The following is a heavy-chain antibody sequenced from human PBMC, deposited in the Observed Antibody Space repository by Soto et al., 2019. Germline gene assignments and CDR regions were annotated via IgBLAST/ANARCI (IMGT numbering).Heavy chain of an antibody. CDR1: GFTFSSFA. V-gene: IGHV3-23*01. CDR2: ITGGGGGT. D-gene: IGHD6-13*01. CDR3: AKTLAGRFDY. Sequence: EVPLLESGGGLVQPGGSLRLSCAASGFTFSSFAMTWVRQAPGKGLEWVSTITGGGGGTYYADSVKGRFTISRDSSKNTLSLKMDGMRAEDTAMYYCAKTLAGRFDYWGQGTLVTVSS. J-gene: IGHJ4*02.